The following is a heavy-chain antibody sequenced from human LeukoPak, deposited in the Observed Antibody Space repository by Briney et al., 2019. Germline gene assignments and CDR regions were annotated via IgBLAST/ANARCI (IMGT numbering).Heavy chain of an antibody. V-gene: IGHV3-30*03. CDR3: ATGQEAGVVNSQD. Sequence: GRSLRLSCAASGFTFSGYGMHWVRQAPGKGLEWVAVISYDVSNTFYADSVKGRFTISRDNSKNTLFLQMNSLRPEDTAVYYCATGQEAGVVNSQDWGQGTLVTVSP. CDR2: ISYDVSNT. D-gene: IGHD3-3*01. CDR1: GFTFSGYG. J-gene: IGHJ1*01.